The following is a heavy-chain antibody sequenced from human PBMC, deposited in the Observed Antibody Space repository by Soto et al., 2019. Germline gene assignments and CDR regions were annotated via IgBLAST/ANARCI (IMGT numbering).Heavy chain of an antibody. CDR3: AREDYYDSSGYLPVRYYFGMDV. CDR2: IGAYNGHT. D-gene: IGHD3-22*01. CDR1: GYTFTNSG. V-gene: IGHV1-18*01. Sequence: ASVKVSCKASGYTFTNSGISWVRQAPGQGLEWMGWIGAYNGHTKYAQKLQGRVTMTTDTSTSTAYMELRSLKSDDTAVYYCAREDYYDSSGYLPVRYYFGMDVWGQGTTVTVS. J-gene: IGHJ6*02.